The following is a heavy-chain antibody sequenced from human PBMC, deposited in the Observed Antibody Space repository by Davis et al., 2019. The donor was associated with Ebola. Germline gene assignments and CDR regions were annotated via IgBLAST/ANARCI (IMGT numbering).Heavy chain of an antibody. CDR3: AKVLGNFWSGFDY. J-gene: IGHJ4*02. Sequence: PGGSLRLSCAASGFTFSTYAMSWVRQAPGKGLEWVSAISGSSGSTYYADSVKGRFTISRDNSKNTLYLQMNSLRAEDTAVYYCAKVLGNFWSGFDYWGQGTLVTVSS. V-gene: IGHV3-23*01. D-gene: IGHD3-3*01. CDR1: GFTFSTYA. CDR2: ISGSSGST.